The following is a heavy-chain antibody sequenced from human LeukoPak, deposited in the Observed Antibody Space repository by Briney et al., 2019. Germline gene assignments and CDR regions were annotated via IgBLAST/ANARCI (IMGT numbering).Heavy chain of an antibody. CDR2: ISYDGSNK. CDR3: ARATYSSSRFDY. V-gene: IGHV3-30*04. D-gene: IGHD6-13*01. Sequence: PGGSLRLSCAASGFTFSSYAMHWVRQAPGKGLEWVAAISYDGSNKYYADSVKGRFTISRDNSKNTLYLQMNSLRAEDTAVYYCARATYSSSRFDYWGQGTLVTVSS. J-gene: IGHJ4*02. CDR1: GFTFSSYA.